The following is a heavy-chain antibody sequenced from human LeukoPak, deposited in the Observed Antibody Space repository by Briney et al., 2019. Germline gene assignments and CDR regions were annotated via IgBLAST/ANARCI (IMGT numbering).Heavy chain of an antibody. CDR2: TYYRSKLYT. Sequence: SQTLSLTCAISGESVSSNSAAWSWLRQSPSRGLEWLGRTYYRSKLYTDYAPSVKSRISINPDTSKNQFFLQLSSVTPDDTAVYFCARSPITVAGYFDSWGQGILVTVSS. CDR1: GESVSSNSAA. V-gene: IGHV6-1*01. CDR3: ARSPITVAGYFDS. D-gene: IGHD6-19*01. J-gene: IGHJ4*02.